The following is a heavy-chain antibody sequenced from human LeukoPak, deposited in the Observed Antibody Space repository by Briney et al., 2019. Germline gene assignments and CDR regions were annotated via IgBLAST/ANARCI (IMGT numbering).Heavy chain of an antibody. CDR1: GYTLTELS. Sequence: ASVKVSCKVSGYTLTELSMHWVRQAPGKGLEWMGGFGPEDGETIYAQKFQGRVTMTEDTSTDTAYMELSSLRSEDTAVYYCATSSSSWYFDAFDIWGQGTMVTVSS. J-gene: IGHJ3*02. CDR3: ATSSSSWYFDAFDI. CDR2: FGPEDGET. D-gene: IGHD6-13*01. V-gene: IGHV1-24*01.